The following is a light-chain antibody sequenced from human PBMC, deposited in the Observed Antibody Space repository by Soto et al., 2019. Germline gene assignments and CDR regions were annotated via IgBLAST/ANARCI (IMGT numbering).Light chain of an antibody. V-gene: IGKV3-20*01. Sequence: VLTQSPGTLSLSPGERATLSCRASQSVNNNYLSWYQQKPGQSPRLLIYGASIRATAIPDRFSGSGSGTDFPLTSSRLGPEVSAVYYCQQHSRSITFGGGTKVEIK. CDR3: QQHSRSIT. CDR2: GAS. J-gene: IGKJ4*01. CDR1: QSVNNNY.